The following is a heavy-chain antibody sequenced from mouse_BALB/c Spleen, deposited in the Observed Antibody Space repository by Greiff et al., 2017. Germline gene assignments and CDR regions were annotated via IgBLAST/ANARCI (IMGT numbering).Heavy chain of an antibody. CDR3: ARDALLSPGDYAMDY. V-gene: IGHV2-6-7*01. D-gene: IGHD2-1*01. J-gene: IGHJ4*01. Sequence: QVQLQQSGPGLVAPSQSLSITCTVSGFSLTGYGVNWVRQPPGKGLEWLGMIWGDGSTDYNSALKSRLSISKDNSKSQVFLKMNSLQTDDTARYYCARDALLSPGDYAMDYWGQGTSVTVSS. CDR1: GFSLTGYG. CDR2: IWGDGST.